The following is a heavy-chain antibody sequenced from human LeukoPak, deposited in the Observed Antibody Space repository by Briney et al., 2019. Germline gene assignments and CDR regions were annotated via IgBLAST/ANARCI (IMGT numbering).Heavy chain of an antibody. CDR2: IYYSGST. CDR3: ARGVHHDSSGFDY. CDR1: GGSISSSSYY. V-gene: IGHV4-39*07. Sequence: SETLSLTCTVSGGSISSSSYYWGWIRQPPGKGLEWIGSIYYSGSTNYNPSLKSRVTISVDTSKNQFSLKLSSVTAADTAVYYCARGVHHDSSGFDYWGQGTLVTVS. J-gene: IGHJ4*02. D-gene: IGHD3-22*01.